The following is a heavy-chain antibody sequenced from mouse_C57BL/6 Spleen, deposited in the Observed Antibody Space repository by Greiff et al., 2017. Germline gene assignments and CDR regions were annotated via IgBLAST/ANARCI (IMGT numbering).Heavy chain of an antibody. Sequence: QVQLQQPGAELVKPGASVKMSCKASGYTFPSYWMHWVKQRPGQGLEWIGEIYPSDSYTNYNQKFKGKSTLTVDKSSSTAYMQLSSLTSEDSAVYYCARTYSNHYYDVDYWGQGASVTVAS. CDR1: GYTFPSYW. CDR3: ARTYSNHYYDVDY. V-gene: IGHV1-69*01. CDR2: IYPSDSYT. D-gene: IGHD2-5*01. J-gene: IGHJ4*01.